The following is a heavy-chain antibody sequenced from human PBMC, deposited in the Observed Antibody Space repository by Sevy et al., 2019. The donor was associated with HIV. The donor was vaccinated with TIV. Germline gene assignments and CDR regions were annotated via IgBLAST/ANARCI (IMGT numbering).Heavy chain of an antibody. Sequence: GGSLRLSCTASGFTFSNAWMTWVRQAPGKGLEWVGRIRSISDGGTTDNAAPVKERFTISRDDSKNTLSLQMNSLKNEDTAVYYCTAGGTFGGVIVDFWGRGTLVTVSS. V-gene: IGHV3-15*01. CDR1: GFTFSNAW. CDR2: IRSISDGGTT. CDR3: TAGGTFGGVIVDF. D-gene: IGHD3-16*02. J-gene: IGHJ4*02.